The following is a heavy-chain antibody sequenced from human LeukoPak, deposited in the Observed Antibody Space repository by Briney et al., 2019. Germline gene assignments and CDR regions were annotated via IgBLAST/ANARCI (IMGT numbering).Heavy chain of an antibody. V-gene: IGHV3-21*01. CDR3: ARAEIDCYGMDV. CDR1: GFTFSSYS. Sequence: GGSLRLSCAASGFTFSSYSMNWVRQAPGKGLEWVSSISSSSSYIYYADSVKGRFTISRDNAKNSLYLQMNSLRAEDTAVYYCARAEIDCYGMDVWGQGTTVTVSS. D-gene: IGHD5-24*01. CDR2: ISSSSSYI. J-gene: IGHJ6*02.